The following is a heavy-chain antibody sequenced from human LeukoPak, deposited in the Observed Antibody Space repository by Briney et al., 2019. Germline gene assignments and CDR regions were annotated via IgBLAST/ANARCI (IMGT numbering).Heavy chain of an antibody. CDR2: ATYDGSEV. D-gene: IGHD6-19*01. V-gene: IGHV3-30*18. J-gene: IGHJ4*02. CDR3: VKEQTSGWSRVADF. CDR1: GFTFTSAG. Sequence: GRSLRLSCAASGFTFTSAGMHWVRQAPGKGLEWVALATYDGSEVHYADSVKGRFTISRDTSRNTLHLQMNSLRIKHTAIYDCVKEQTSGWSRVADFWGQGTLVTVS.